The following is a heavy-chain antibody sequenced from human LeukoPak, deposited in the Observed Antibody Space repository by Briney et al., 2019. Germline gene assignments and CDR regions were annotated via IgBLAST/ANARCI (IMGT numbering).Heavy chain of an antibody. Sequence: SETLSLTSAVYGGSFSGYYWSWIRQPPGKGLEWIGEINHSGSTNYNPSLKSRVTISVDTSKNQFSLKLSSVTAADTAVYYCARGLSGTSWNYWGQGTLVTVSS. CDR2: INHSGST. D-gene: IGHD6-13*01. CDR3: ARGLSGTSWNY. J-gene: IGHJ4*02. V-gene: IGHV4-34*01. CDR1: GGSFSGYY.